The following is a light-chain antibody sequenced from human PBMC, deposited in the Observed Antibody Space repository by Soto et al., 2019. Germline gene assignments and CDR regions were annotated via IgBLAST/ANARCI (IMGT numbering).Light chain of an antibody. Sequence: QSVLTQPPSVSGAPGQRVTISCTGSSSNIGAGYDVHWYQQLPGTARKLLIYGNSNRPSGVPDRFSGSKSGTSASLAITGLQAEDEADYYCQSYDSSPNWVFGGGTKLTVL. CDR2: GNS. CDR3: QSYDSSPNWV. J-gene: IGLJ3*02. CDR1: SSNIGAGYD. V-gene: IGLV1-40*01.